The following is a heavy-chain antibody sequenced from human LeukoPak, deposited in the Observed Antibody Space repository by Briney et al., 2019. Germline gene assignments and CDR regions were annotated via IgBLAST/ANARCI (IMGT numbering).Heavy chain of an antibody. J-gene: IGHJ4*02. CDR1: GGSVSSGVYY. CDR3: AVGPHHYFDS. CDR2: ISYSGST. V-gene: IGHV4-31*03. Sequence: SETLSLTCTVSGGSVSSGVYYWSWVRQPPGKGLEWIGYISYSGSTYYNPSLKSRLTISLDTSKNQFSLRLSSVNAADAAVYFCAVGPHHYFDSWGQGTLVTVSS.